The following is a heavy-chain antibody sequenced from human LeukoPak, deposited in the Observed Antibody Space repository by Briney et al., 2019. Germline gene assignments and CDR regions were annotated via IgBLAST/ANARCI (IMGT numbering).Heavy chain of an antibody. D-gene: IGHD3-3*01. J-gene: IGHJ4*02. CDR2: IKQDGSEK. V-gene: IGHV3-7*01. CDR3: ARRVEYYDFWSGYSLYFDY. CDR1: GFTFSSYW. Sequence: GGSLRLSCAASGFTFSSYWMSWVRQAPGKGLEWVANIKQDGSEKYYVDSVKGRFTISRDNAKNSLYLQMNSLRAADTAVYYCARRVEYYDFWSGYSLYFDYWGQGTLVTVSS.